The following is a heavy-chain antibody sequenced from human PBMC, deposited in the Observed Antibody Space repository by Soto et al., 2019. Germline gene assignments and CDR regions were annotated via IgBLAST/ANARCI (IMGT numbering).Heavy chain of an antibody. CDR1: GYTFTIYY. J-gene: IGHJ3*02. CDR3: ARDRDYYDSSGFYGGFDI. D-gene: IGHD3-22*01. Sequence: ASVKVSCKASGYTFTIYYIHWVRQAPGQGLEWVGTINPSGGSTSYAQKFQGRVTMIRDTSTTTVYMELSSLRSEDTAVYYCARDRDYYDSSGFYGGFDIWGQGTMVTVSS. V-gene: IGHV1-46*01. CDR2: INPSGGST.